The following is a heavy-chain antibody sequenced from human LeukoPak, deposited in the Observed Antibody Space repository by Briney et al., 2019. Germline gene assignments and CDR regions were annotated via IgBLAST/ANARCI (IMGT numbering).Heavy chain of an antibody. D-gene: IGHD1-1*01. CDR2: MNPNSGNT. Sequence: ASVKVSCKASGYTFTSYDINWVRQATGQGFEWMGWMNPNSGNTGYAQKFQGRVTMTRNTSISTAYMELSSLRSEDTAVYYCASLTRGTNHYYGMDVWGQGTTVTVSS. CDR3: ASLTRGTNHYYGMDV. J-gene: IGHJ6*02. V-gene: IGHV1-8*02. CDR1: GYTFTSYD.